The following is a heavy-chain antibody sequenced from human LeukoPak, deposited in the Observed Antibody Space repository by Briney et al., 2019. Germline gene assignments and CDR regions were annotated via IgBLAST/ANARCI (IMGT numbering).Heavy chain of an antibody. CDR3: ARERKDGYNN. J-gene: IGHJ4*02. V-gene: IGHV3-30*03. Sequence: GGSLRLSCAGSGFTFSSYGMHWVRQAPGKGPEWVAVISNDGSKIYYADSVKGRFTISRDNPRNTVYLQMDSLRSEDTAVYYCARERKDGYNNWGQGTLVTVSS. D-gene: IGHD5-24*01. CDR1: GFTFSSYG. CDR2: ISNDGSKI.